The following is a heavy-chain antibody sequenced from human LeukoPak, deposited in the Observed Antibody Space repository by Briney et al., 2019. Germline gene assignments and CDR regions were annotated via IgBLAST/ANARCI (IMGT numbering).Heavy chain of an antibody. CDR3: ARDRDDFWSGIDY. CDR2: ISSSSSYI. V-gene: IGHV3-21*01. J-gene: IGHJ4*02. D-gene: IGHD3-3*01. Sequence: GGSLRLSCAASGFTFSSYSMNWVRQAPGKGLEWVSSISSSSSYIYYADSVKGRFTTSRDNAKNSLYLQMNSLRAEDTAVYYCARDRDDFWSGIDYWGQGTLVTVSS. CDR1: GFTFSSYS.